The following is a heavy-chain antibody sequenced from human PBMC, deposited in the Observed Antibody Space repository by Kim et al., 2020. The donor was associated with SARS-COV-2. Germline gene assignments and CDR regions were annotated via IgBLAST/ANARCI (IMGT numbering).Heavy chain of an antibody. J-gene: IGHJ4*01. CDR2: IYSSGST. CDR1: GGSISTTSYS. V-gene: IGHV4-39*01. Sequence: SATLSLTCTVSGGSISTTSYSWGWIRQPPGKGLEWMGNIYSSGSTYYSPSLRSRVTLSVDTSKNQFSLRLSSVTAAATALYYCATRAVVRGFITSFDFWG. D-gene: IGHD3-10*01. CDR3: ATRAVVRGFITSFDF.